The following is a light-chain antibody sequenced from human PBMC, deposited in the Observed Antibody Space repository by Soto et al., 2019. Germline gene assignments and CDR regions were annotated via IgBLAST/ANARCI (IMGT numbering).Light chain of an antibody. CDR2: LAS. J-gene: IGKJ4*01. CDR1: QSVLRTSNNKTY. V-gene: IGKV4-1*01. CDR3: QQYYTTLT. Sequence: DIVMTQSPDSLAVSLGDRSTINCKSSQSVLRTSNNKTYLAWYQQKPEQPPTVLISLASTRESGVPDRFSGSWSGTDFTLTITSLHAEYVTVYYCQQYYTTLTFGEGTKVEIK.